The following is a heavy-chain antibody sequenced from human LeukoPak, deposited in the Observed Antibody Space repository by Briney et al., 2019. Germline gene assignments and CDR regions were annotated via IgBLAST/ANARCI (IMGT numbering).Heavy chain of an antibody. CDR3: AREYYYDSNGYYSASVPLKY. CDR1: GFTFSSYW. CDR2: INSDGSST. V-gene: IGHV3-74*01. D-gene: IGHD3-22*01. J-gene: IGHJ4*02. Sequence: PGGSLRLSCAASGFTFSSYWMHWVRQAPGKGLVCVSRINSDGSSTSYADSVKGRFTISRDNAKNTLYLQMNSLRAEDTAVYYCAREYYYDSNGYYSASVPLKYWGQGTLVTVSS.